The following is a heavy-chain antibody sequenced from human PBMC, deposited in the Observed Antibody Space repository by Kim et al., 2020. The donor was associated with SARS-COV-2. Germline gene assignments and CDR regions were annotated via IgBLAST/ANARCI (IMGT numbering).Heavy chain of an antibody. D-gene: IGHD3-10*01. Sequence: SETLSLTCTVSGGSISSSSYYWGWIRQPPGKGLEWIGSIYYSGSTYYNPSLKSRVTISVDTSKNQFSLKLSSVTAADTAVYYCARLNRGSGSYYRSIRGQDYGMDVWGQGTTVTVSS. CDR1: GGSISSSSYY. CDR3: ARLNRGSGSYYRSIRGQDYGMDV. CDR2: IYYSGST. V-gene: IGHV4-39*01. J-gene: IGHJ6*02.